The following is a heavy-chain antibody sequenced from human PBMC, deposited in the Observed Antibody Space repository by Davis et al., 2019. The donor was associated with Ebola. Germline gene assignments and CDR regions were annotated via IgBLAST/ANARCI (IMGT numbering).Heavy chain of an antibody. J-gene: IGHJ5*02. CDR1: GGTFSSYA. CDR3: ARSSHPDIVVVVAASGWFDP. V-gene: IGHV1-69*13. CDR2: IIPIFSTA. Sequence: SVKVSCKASGGTFSSYAISWVRQAPGQGLEWMGGIIPIFSTANYAQKFQGRVTITADESTSTAYMELSSLRSEDTAVYYCARSSHPDIVVVVAASGWFDPWGQGTLVTVSS. D-gene: IGHD2-15*01.